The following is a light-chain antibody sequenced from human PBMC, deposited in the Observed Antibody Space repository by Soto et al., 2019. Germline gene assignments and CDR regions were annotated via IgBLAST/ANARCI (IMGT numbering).Light chain of an antibody. V-gene: IGKV3-20*01. Sequence: EIVLTQSPGTLYLSPGQRATLSCRASQSVSSSYLAWYQQKPGQAPRLLIYGASSRATGIPDRFSGSGSGTDFTLTISRLEAEDLALYDCQHYRSSPLVTCGQGPRLEIK. CDR1: QSVSSSY. CDR3: QHYRSSPLVT. CDR2: GAS. J-gene: IGKJ5*01.